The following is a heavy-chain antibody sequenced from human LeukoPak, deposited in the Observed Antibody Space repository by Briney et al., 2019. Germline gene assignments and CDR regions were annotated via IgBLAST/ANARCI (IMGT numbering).Heavy chain of an antibody. V-gene: IGHV3-7*03. CDR2: IKEDGSDK. J-gene: IGHJ4*02. Sequence: PGGSLRLSCAASGFTFSTYWMTWVRQAPGKGLEWVANIKEDGSDKYYVDSVKGRFTISRDNAKSSLYLQMNGLRAEDTAVHFCARDSGWFRFDSWGQGTLVTVSS. CDR3: ARDSGWFRFDS. D-gene: IGHD6-13*01. CDR1: GFTFSTYW.